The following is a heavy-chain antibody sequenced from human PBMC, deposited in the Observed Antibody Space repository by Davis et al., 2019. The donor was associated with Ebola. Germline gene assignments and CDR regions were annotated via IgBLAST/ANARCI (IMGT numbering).Heavy chain of an antibody. Sequence: GESLKISCAASGFTFSNYIMSWVRQAPGKGLEWVSGVGGSGGSAHYADSVKGRFTVSRDNSRNTLYLQMNSLRAEDTAVYYCAKAPVRFLEWFTTDYWGQGTLVTVSS. CDR3: AKAPVRFLEWFTTDY. CDR1: GFTFSNYI. V-gene: IGHV3-23*01. J-gene: IGHJ4*02. CDR2: VGGSGGSA. D-gene: IGHD3-3*01.